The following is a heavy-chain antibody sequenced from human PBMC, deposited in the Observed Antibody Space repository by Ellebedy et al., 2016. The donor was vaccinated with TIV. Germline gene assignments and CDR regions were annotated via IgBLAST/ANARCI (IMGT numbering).Heavy chain of an antibody. V-gene: IGHV4-34*01. J-gene: IGHJ2*01. CDR3: ARLRQSRDRSHWYFDL. D-gene: IGHD1-14*01. Sequence: SETLSLXXEIDVPSITGYHWAWVRQPPGKGLEWIGDVHHRGGTRYISSLKGRVTMSVDASTTQLSLNLSSVTAADTAVYFCARLRQSRDRSHWYFDLWGRGTLVTVSS. CDR1: VPSITGYH. CDR2: VHHRGGT.